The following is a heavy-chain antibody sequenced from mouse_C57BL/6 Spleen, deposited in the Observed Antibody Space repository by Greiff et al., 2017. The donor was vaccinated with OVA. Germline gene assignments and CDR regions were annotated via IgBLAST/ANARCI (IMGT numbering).Heavy chain of an antibody. CDR2: IYPGNSDT. V-gene: IGHV1-5*01. J-gene: IGHJ3*01. D-gene: IGHD1-1*01. CDR1: GYTFTSYW. Sequence: EVQLQQSGTVLARPGASVKMSCKTSGYTFTSYWMHWVKQRPGQGLEWIGAIYPGNSDTSYNQKFKGKAKLTAVTSASTAYMELSSLTNEGSAVYYCTRCYYGSSYRFAYWGQGTLVTVSA. CDR3: TRCYYGSSYRFAY.